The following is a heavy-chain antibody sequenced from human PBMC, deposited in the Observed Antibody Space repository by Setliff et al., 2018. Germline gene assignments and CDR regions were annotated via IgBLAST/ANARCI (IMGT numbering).Heavy chain of an antibody. CDR2: FDPEDGET. D-gene: IGHD3-22*01. CDR3: ATLAFTYYYDSSGYYPHDY. CDR1: GYTLTELS. Sequence: ASVKVSCKVSGYTLTELSMHWVRQAPGKGLEWMGGFDPEDGETIYAQKFQGRVTMTEDTSTDTAYMELISLRSEDTAVYYCATLAFTYYYDSSGYYPHDYWGQGTLVTVSS. J-gene: IGHJ4*02. V-gene: IGHV1-24*01.